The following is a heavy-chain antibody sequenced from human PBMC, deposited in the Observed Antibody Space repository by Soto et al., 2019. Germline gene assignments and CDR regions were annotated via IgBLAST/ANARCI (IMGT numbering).Heavy chain of an antibody. V-gene: IGHV3-73*02. D-gene: IGHD4-17*01. Sequence: EVQLVESGGGLVQPGGSLKLSCAASGFTFSGSAMHWVRQASGKGLEWVGRIRSKANSYATAYAASVKGRFTISRDDSKNTAYLQMNSLKTEDTAVYYCTRHGGQLRGTTHPPDYWGQGTLVTVSS. J-gene: IGHJ4*02. CDR1: GFTFSGSA. CDR2: IRSKANSYAT. CDR3: TRHGGQLRGTTHPPDY.